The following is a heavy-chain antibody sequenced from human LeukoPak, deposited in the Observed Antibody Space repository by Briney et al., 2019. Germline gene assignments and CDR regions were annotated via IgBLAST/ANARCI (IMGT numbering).Heavy chain of an antibody. D-gene: IGHD6-13*01. J-gene: IGHJ4*02. CDR1: GFTFSDYY. CDR3: ARVGSIAAAGTPDY. V-gene: IGHV3-11*06. CDR2: ISGSGSYT. Sequence: GGSLRLSCAASGFTFSDYYMTWIRQSPGKGLEWLSYISGSGSYTNYADSVKGRFTTSRDNAKNSLYLQMNSLRAEDTAVYYCARVGSIAAAGTPDYWGQGTLVTVSS.